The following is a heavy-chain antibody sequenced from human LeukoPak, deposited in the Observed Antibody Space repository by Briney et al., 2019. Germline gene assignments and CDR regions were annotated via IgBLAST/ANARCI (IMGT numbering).Heavy chain of an antibody. J-gene: IGHJ4*02. D-gene: IGHD1-14*01. CDR3: ARRREQVSFISRRKDQSFDY. CDR2: ISSSGSTI. CDR1: GFTFSNYW. V-gene: IGHV3-48*04. Sequence: GGSLRLSCAASGFTFSNYWMHWVRQAPGKGLEWVSYISSSGSTIYYADSVKGRFTISRDNAKNSLYLQMNSLRAEDTAVYYCARRREQVSFISRRKDQSFDYWGQGTLVTVSS.